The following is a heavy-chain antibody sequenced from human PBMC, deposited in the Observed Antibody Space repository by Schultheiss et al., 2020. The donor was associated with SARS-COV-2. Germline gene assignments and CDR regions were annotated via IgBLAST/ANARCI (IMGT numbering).Heavy chain of an antibody. CDR1: GFTFSSYA. CDR3: ARRWGSGWYFDY. J-gene: IGHJ4*02. Sequence: GGSLRLSCAASGFTFSSYAMSWVRQAPGKGLEWVSAISGSGGSTYYADSVKGRFTISRDNSKNTLYLQMNSLRADDTAVYYCARRWGSGWYFDYWGQGTLVTVSS. D-gene: IGHD6-19*01. CDR2: ISGSGGST. V-gene: IGHV3-23*01.